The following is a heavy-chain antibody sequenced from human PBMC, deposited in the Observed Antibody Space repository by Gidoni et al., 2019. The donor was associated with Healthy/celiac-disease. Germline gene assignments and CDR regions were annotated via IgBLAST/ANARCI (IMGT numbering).Heavy chain of an antibody. D-gene: IGHD6-6*01. CDR2: INHSGST. CDR3: ARGGNLAANDY. CDR1: GGSFSGYY. V-gene: IGHV4-34*01. Sequence: QVQLQQWGAGLLKPSETLSLTCAVYGGSFSGYYWSWIRQPPGKGLEWIGEINHSGSTNYNPSLKSRVAISVDTSKNQFSLKLSSVTAADTAVYYCARGGNLAANDYWGQGTLVTVSS. J-gene: IGHJ4*02.